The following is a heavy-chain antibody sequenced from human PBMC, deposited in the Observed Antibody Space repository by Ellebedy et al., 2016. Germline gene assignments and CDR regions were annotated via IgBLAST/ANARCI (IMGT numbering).Heavy chain of an antibody. CDR1: GDSVSSNSAA. Sequence: SQTLSLTXXISGDSVSSNSAAWNWIRQSPSRGLEWLGRTYYRSKWYNDYAVSVKSRITINPDTSKNQFSLQLNSVTPEDTAVYYCARGKYCSSTSCYNGLDPWGQGTLVTVSS. V-gene: IGHV6-1*01. CDR2: TYYRSKWYN. D-gene: IGHD2-2*01. J-gene: IGHJ5*02. CDR3: ARGKYCSSTSCYNGLDP.